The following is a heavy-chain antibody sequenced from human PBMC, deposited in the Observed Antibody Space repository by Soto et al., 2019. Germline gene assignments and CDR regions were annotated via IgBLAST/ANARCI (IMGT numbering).Heavy chain of an antibody. Sequence: GGSLRLSCAASGFTFSTYTMNWVRQAPGKGLEWVSSSSGSSSSIYYADSVRGRFTVSRDNVKNSLHLQMNSLRAEDTAVYYCARGSMKGGFGPWGQGTLVTVSS. CDR2: SSGSSSSI. V-gene: IGHV3-21*01. CDR1: GFTFSTYT. J-gene: IGHJ5*02. CDR3: ARGSMKGGFGP. D-gene: IGHD2-8*01.